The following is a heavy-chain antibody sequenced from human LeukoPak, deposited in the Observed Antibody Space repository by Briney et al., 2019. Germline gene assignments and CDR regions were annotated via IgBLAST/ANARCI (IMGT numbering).Heavy chain of an antibody. CDR1: GFTFSSYA. V-gene: IGHV3-23*01. D-gene: IGHD2-15*01. J-gene: IGHJ6*02. CDR2: ISGSGNRT. CDR3: AKNLYCGGGSCYPSALGMDV. Sequence: GGSLRLSCAASGFTFSSYAMSWVRQAPGKGLEWVSRISGSGNRTYYADSVKGRFTISRDNSKNTLFLQMNSLRDEDTAVYYCAKNLYCGGGSCYPSALGMDVWGQGTTVTVSS.